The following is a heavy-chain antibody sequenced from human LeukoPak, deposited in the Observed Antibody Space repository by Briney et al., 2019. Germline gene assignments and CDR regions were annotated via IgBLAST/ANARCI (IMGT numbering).Heavy chain of an antibody. D-gene: IGHD5-12*01. CDR2: IYYSGST. CDR3: ATVPKEWLPHQGD. Sequence: PSETLSLTCTVSGGSISSSSYYWGWIRQPPGKGLEWIGSIYYSGSTYYNPSLKSRVTISVDTSKNRFSLKLSSVTAADTAVYYCATVPKEWLPHQGDWGQGTLVTVSS. V-gene: IGHV4-39*07. J-gene: IGHJ4*02. CDR1: GGSISSSSYY.